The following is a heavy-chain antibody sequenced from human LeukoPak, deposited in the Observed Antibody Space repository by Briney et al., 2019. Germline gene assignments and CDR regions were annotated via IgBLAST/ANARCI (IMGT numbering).Heavy chain of an antibody. CDR1: GFTFSDYY. CDR3: ARDGVVVVPAASHYYYYYGMDV. J-gene: IGHJ6*02. Sequence: SGGSLRLSRAASGFTFSDYYMSWIRQAPGKGLEWVSYISSSGSTIYYADSVKGRFTISRDNAKNSLYLQMNSLRAEDTAVYYCARDGVVVVPAASHYYYYYGMDVWGQGTTVTVSS. V-gene: IGHV3-11*01. D-gene: IGHD2-2*01. CDR2: ISSSGSTI.